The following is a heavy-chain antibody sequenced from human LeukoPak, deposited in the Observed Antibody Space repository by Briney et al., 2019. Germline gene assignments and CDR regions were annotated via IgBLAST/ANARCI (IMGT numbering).Heavy chain of an antibody. CDR2: IWYDGSNK. D-gene: IGHD1-26*01. CDR1: GFTFSSYG. CDR3: ARESSGTPDYYYYMDV. Sequence: GGSLRLSCAASGFTFSSYGMHWVRQAPGKGLEWVAVIWYDGSNKYYADSVKGRFTISRDNSKNTLYLQMNSLRAEDTAVYYCARESSGTPDYYYYMDVWGKGTTVTVSS. J-gene: IGHJ6*03. V-gene: IGHV3-33*01.